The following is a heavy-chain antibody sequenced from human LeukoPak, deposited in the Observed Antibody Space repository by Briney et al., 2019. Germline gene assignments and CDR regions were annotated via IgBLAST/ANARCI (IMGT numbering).Heavy chain of an antibody. Sequence: SETLSLTCAVYGGSFSGYYWSWIRQPPGKGLEWIGEINHSGSTNYNPSLKSRVTISVDTSKNQFSLKLSSVTAADTAVYYCARPRRTSSGYLPDYWGQGTLVTVSS. J-gene: IGHJ4*02. CDR2: INHSGST. CDR1: GGSFSGYY. V-gene: IGHV4-34*01. CDR3: ARPRRTSSGYLPDY. D-gene: IGHD3-22*01.